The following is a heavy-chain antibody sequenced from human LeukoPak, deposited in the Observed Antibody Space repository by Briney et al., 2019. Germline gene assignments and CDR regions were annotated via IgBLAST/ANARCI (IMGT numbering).Heavy chain of an antibody. V-gene: IGHV3-13*01. CDR3: ARGRYDSSGYYYSNWFDP. D-gene: IGHD3-22*01. CDR2: IGTAGDT. CDR1: GFTFSSYS. J-gene: IGHJ5*02. Sequence: GGSLRLSCAASGFTFSSYSMNWVRQAPGKGLEWVSAIGTAGDTCYPGSVKGRFTISRENAKNSLYLQMNSLRAGDTAVYYCARGRYDSSGYYYSNWFDPWGQGTLVTVSS.